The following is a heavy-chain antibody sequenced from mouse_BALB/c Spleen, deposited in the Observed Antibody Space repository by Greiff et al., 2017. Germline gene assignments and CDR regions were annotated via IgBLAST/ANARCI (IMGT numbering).Heavy chain of an antibody. J-gene: IGHJ3*01. CDR2: ISSGGSYT. D-gene: IGHD2-1*01. Sequence: EVKLVESGGGLVKPGGSLKISCAASGFTFSSYAMSWVRQSPEKRLEWVAEISSGGSYTYYPDTVTGRFTISRYNAKNTLYLEMSSLRSEDTAMYYCATVPYGNYPAWFAYWGQGTLVTVSA. CDR3: ATVPYGNYPAWFAY. CDR1: GFTFSSYA. V-gene: IGHV5-9-4*01.